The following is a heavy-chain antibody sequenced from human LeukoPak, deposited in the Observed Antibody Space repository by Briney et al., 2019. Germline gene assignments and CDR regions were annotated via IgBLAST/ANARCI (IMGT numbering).Heavy chain of an antibody. D-gene: IGHD3-9*01. CDR2: IIPIFGTA. J-gene: IGHJ4*02. CDR3: ASSDYDILTGYYG. CDR1: GGTFSSYA. V-gene: IGHV1-69*13. Sequence: GASVKVSCKASGGTFSSYAISWVRQAPGQRLEWMGGIIPIFGTANYAQKFQGRVTITADESTSTAYMELSSLRSEDTAVYYCASSDYDILTGYYGWGQGTLVTVSS.